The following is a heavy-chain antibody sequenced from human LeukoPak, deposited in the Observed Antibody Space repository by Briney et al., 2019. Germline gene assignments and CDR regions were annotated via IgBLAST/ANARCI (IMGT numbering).Heavy chain of an antibody. D-gene: IGHD4-17*01. Sequence: GGSLRLSCAASGFTFRKYAMTWVRQAPGKGLEWVSGINDSGSSTYYADSVKGRLTISRDNAKNTVYLQMNNLRGEDTAVYYCAKGRNGDNVAEAADIWGQGTMVTVSS. V-gene: IGHV3-23*01. J-gene: IGHJ3*02. CDR1: GFTFRKYA. CDR2: INDSGSST. CDR3: AKGRNGDNVAEAADI.